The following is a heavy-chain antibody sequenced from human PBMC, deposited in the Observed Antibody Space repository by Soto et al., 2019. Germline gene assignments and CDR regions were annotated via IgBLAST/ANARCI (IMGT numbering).Heavy chain of an antibody. CDR2: IYYSGST. V-gene: IGHV4-59*12. CDR3: AREMSLYYDSSGYDY. D-gene: IGHD3-22*01. CDR1: GGSITSYY. Sequence: SETLSLTCTVSGGSITSYYWSWIRQPPGKGLEWIGFIYYSGSTSYNPSLKSRVSISVDTSKNQFSLKLNSVTATDTAMYYCAREMSLYYDSSGYDYWGQGTLVTVSS. J-gene: IGHJ4*02.